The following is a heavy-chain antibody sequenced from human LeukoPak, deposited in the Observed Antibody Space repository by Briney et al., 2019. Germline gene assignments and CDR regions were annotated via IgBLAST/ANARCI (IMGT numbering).Heavy chain of an antibody. CDR3: AKDKRDGYNPLDY. J-gene: IGHJ4*02. V-gene: IGHV3-23*01. D-gene: IGHD5-24*01. Sequence: GGFLRLSCAASGFTFSSYAMSWVRQAPGKGLEWVSTISGSGGSTYYADSVKGRFTISRDNSKNTLYLQMNSLRAEDTAVYHCAKDKRDGYNPLDYWGQGTLVTVSS. CDR2: ISGSGGST. CDR1: GFTFSSYA.